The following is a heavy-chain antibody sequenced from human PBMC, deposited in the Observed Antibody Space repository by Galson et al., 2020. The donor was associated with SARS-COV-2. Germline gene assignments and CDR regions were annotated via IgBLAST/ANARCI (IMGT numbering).Heavy chain of an antibody. V-gene: IGHV3-30*04. J-gene: IGHJ2*01. CDR3: ARDLSSGWSNWYFGL. CDR1: GFTFSSYA. D-gene: IGHD6-19*01. CDR2: ISYDGSNK. Sequence: GGSLRLSCAASGFTFSSYAMHWVRQAPGKGLEWVAVISYDGSNKYYADSVKGRLTISRDNSKNTLYLQMNSLRAEDTAVYYCARDLSSGWSNWYFGLWGRGTLVTVSS.